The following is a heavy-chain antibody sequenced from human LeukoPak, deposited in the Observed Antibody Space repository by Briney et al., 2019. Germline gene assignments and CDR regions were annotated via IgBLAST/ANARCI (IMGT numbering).Heavy chain of an antibody. CDR3: ARRYSSSWSWFDP. D-gene: IGHD6-13*01. Sequence: SETLSLTCAVYGGSFSGYYWSWIRRPPGKGLEWIGEINHSGSTNYNPSLKSRVTISVDTSKNQFSLKLSSVTAADTAVYYCARRYSSSWSWFDPWGQGTLVTVSS. CDR1: GGSFSGYY. J-gene: IGHJ5*02. V-gene: IGHV4-34*01. CDR2: INHSGST.